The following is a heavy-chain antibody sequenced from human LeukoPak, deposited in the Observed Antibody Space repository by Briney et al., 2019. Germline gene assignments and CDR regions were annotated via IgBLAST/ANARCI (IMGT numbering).Heavy chain of an antibody. CDR1: GFTFSSYG. D-gene: IGHD3-10*01. Sequence: GGSLRLSCAASGFTFSSYGIHWVRQAPGKGLEWVTFIGYDGRNKYYADSVKGRFTISRDNSKNTLYLQMNSLRAEDTAVYYCAKDNTYYYADYWGQGTLVTVSS. J-gene: IGHJ4*02. V-gene: IGHV3-30*02. CDR2: IGYDGRNK. CDR3: AKDNTYYYADY.